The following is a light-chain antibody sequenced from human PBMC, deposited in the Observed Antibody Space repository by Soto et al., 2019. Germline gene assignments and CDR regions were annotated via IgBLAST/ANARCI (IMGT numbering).Light chain of an antibody. CDR1: SSDVGGYNY. CDR3: SSYAGSDNFVV. CDR2: EVT. Sequence: QSALTQPPSASGSPGQSVTISCTGTSSDVGGYNYVSWYQQHPGKAPKLIIYEVTQRPSGVPDRFSGSKSGNTASLTVSGLQTEDEADYYCSSYAGSDNFVVFGGGTKVTVL. V-gene: IGLV2-8*01. J-gene: IGLJ2*01.